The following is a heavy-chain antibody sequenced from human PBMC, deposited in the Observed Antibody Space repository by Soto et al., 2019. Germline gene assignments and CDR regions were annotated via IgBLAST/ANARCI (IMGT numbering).Heavy chain of an antibody. D-gene: IGHD6-13*01. CDR1: GSTFDDYG. CDR2: INWNGSST. V-gene: IGHV3-20*04. Sequence: GGSLRLSCAASGSTFDDYGMSWVRQAPGTGLEWVSGINWNGSSTGYADSVKGRFTISRDNAKNTLYLQMNSLRAEDTAVYYCARVGSSSWYWPLYYYYYGMDVWGQGTTVTVSS. J-gene: IGHJ6*02. CDR3: ARVGSSSWYWPLYYYYYGMDV.